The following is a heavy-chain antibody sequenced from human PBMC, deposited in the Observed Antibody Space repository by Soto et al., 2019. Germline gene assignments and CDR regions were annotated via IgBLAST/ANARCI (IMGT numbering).Heavy chain of an antibody. CDR3: AKDGNVVVAATNFDY. Sequence: GGSLRLSCAASGFTFSSYGMHWVRQAPGKGLEWVAVISYDGSNKYYADSVKGRFTISRDNSKNTLYLQMNSLRAEDTAVYYCAKDGNVVVAATNFDYWGQGTLVTVSS. J-gene: IGHJ4*02. CDR2: ISYDGSNK. CDR1: GFTFSSYG. D-gene: IGHD2-15*01. V-gene: IGHV3-30*18.